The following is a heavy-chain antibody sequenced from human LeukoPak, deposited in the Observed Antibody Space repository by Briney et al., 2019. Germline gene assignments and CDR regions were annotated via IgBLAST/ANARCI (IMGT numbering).Heavy chain of an antibody. CDR3: ARSYSNFYYGMDV. V-gene: IGHV4-59*01. D-gene: IGHD4-11*01. CDR1: GGSISTYY. Sequence: SETLSLTCSVSGGSISTYYWSWIRQPPGKGLEWIGCIYYSGSTNYNPSLKSRVIISVDTSKNQFSLDLTSVTAADSAVYFCARSYSNFYYGMDVWGQGTTVTVSS. CDR2: IYYSGST. J-gene: IGHJ6*02.